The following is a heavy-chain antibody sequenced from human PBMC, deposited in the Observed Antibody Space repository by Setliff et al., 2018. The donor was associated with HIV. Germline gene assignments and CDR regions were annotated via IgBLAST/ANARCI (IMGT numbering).Heavy chain of an antibody. CDR3: ARAQIAAPRPYEY. V-gene: IGHV4-34*01. J-gene: IGHJ4*02. CDR2: INHSGIT. D-gene: IGHD6-6*01. Sequence: PSETLSLTCAVYGASFSGYYWAWIRQSPGTGLEWIGEINHSGITNYNPTLKSRVTISTDTSKNQFSLRLNSVTAADTAVYYCARAQIAAPRPYEYWGQGTLVTVSS. CDR1: GASFSGYY.